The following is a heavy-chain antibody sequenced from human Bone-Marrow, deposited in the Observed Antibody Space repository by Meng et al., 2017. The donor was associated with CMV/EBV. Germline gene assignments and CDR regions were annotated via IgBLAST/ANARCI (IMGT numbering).Heavy chain of an antibody. J-gene: IGHJ4*02. CDR2: MNPNSGNT. CDR1: GYTFTSYD. D-gene: IGHD3-10*01. V-gene: IGHV1-8*03. CDR3: ARDIRSYPTGVHF. Sequence: ASVKVSCKASGYTFTSYDINWVRQATGQGLEWMGWMNPNSGNTGYAQKFQGRVTITRNTSISTAYMELSSLRSEDTAVYYCARDIRSYPTGVHFWGQGTLVTVSS.